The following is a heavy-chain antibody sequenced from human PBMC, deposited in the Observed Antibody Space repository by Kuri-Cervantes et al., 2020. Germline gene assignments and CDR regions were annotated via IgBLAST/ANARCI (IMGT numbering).Heavy chain of an antibody. Sequence: ASVKVSCKASGYTFTGYYMHWVRHAPGQGLEWMGRINPESGATDYARKFQDRVTMTRDTSISTVYMELSSLRSDDTAVYYCVGKGDYGSGQRYFDFWGQGALVTVSS. J-gene: IGHJ4*02. CDR2: INPESGAT. V-gene: IGHV1-2*06. D-gene: IGHD3-10*01. CDR1: GYTFTGYY. CDR3: VGKGDYGSGQRYFDF.